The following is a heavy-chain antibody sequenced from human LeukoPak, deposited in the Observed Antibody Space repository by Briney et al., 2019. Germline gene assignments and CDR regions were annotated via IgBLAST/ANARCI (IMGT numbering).Heavy chain of an antibody. V-gene: IGHV4-30-2*01. Sequence: PSETLSLTCAVSGCSISSGGYSWSWIRQPPGKGLEWVGYIYHSGGTYYNPSLKSRVTISVDRSKNQFSLKLSSVTAADTAVYYCARAPSGSYYAFDYWGQGTLVTVSS. CDR1: GCSISSGGYS. CDR2: IYHSGGT. CDR3: ARAPSGSYYAFDY. J-gene: IGHJ4*02. D-gene: IGHD1-26*01.